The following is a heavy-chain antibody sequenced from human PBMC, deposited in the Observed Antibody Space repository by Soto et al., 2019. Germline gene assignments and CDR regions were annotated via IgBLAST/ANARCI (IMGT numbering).Heavy chain of an antibody. CDR2: IYPGDSDT. D-gene: IGHD2-8*01. CDR3: AAVPRYCTNGVCFPSFYGMDV. J-gene: IGHJ6*02. Sequence: GESLKISCKGSGCSFTSYWIGWVRQMPGKGLEWMGIIYPGDSDTRYSPSFQGQVTISADKSISTAYLQWSSLKASDTAMYYCAAVPRYCTNGVCFPSFYGMDVWGQGTTVTVSS. V-gene: IGHV5-51*01. CDR1: GCSFTSYW.